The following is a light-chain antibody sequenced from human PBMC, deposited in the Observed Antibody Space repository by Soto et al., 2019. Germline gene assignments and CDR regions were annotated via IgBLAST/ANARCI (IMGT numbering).Light chain of an antibody. CDR2: ENN. Sequence: QSVLTQPPSVSGAPGQTVTISCSGSSSNIGNNYVSWYQQLPGTAPKLLIYENNKRPSGIPDRFSGSKSGTSATLGITGLQTGDEADYYCGTWDSSLSAVVFGGGTKVTVL. V-gene: IGLV1-51*02. J-gene: IGLJ2*01. CDR1: SSNIGNNY. CDR3: GTWDSSLSAVV.